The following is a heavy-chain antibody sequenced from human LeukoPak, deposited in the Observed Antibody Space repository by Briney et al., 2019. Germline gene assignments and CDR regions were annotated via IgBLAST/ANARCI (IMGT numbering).Heavy chain of an antibody. CDR3: ARLYGDYDPYYYGMDV. CDR2: IYYSGST. D-gene: IGHD4-17*01. CDR1: GGSISSGGYY. Sequence: SQTLSLTCTVSGGSISSGGYYWSWIRQHPGKGLEWIGYIYYSGSTYYNPSLKSRVTISVDTSKNQFSLKLSSVTAADTAVYYCARLYGDYDPYYYGMDVCGQGTTVTVSS. J-gene: IGHJ6*02. V-gene: IGHV4-31*03.